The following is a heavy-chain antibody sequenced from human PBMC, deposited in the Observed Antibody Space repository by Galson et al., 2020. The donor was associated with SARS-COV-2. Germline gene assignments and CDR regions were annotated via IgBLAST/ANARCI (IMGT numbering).Heavy chain of an antibody. CDR3: ARALTMYGSGNNYGMDV. CDR2: IHYSGRT. CDR1: GGSISSFY. J-gene: IGHJ6*02. Sequence: ASETLSLTCTVSGGSISSFYWNWIRQVPGKGLEWIGYIHYSGRTNYNPSLKSRVTMSLDTSKDQFSLKQFSLKLSSVIAADTAVYYCARALTMYGSGNNYGMDVWGQGTTVSVSS. D-gene: IGHD3-10*01. V-gene: IGHV4-59*01.